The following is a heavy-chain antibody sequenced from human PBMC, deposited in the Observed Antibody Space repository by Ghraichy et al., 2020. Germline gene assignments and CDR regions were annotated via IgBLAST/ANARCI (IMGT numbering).Heavy chain of an antibody. J-gene: IGHJ3*02. Sequence: SETLSLTCTVSGGSISSYYWSWIRQPPGKGLEWIGYIYYSGSTNYNPSLKSRVTISVDTSKNQFSLKLSSVTAADTAVYYCARIRVRRFDIWGQGTMVTVSS. CDR2: IYYSGST. CDR1: GGSISSYY. V-gene: IGHV4-59*01. D-gene: IGHD3-10*01. CDR3: ARIRVRRFDI.